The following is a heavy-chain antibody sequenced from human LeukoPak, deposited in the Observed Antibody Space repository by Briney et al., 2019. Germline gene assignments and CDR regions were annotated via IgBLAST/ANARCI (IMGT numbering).Heavy chain of an antibody. J-gene: IGHJ6*03. CDR1: GYTFTSYD. D-gene: IGHD4-23*01. CDR3: ARGLGNPGGRYYYYYYMDV. V-gene: IGHV1-2*02. Sequence: ASVKVSCKASGYTFTSYDINWVRQATGQGLEWMGWINPNSGGTNYAQKFQGRVTMTRDTSISTAYMELSRLRSDDTAVYYCARGLGNPGGRYYYYYYMDVWGKGTTVTVSS. CDR2: INPNSGGT.